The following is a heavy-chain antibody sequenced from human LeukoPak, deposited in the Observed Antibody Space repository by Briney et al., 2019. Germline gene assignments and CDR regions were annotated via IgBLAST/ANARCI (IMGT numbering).Heavy chain of an antibody. V-gene: IGHV3-30-3*01. CDR2: ISYDGSNK. CDR1: GFVFSSYA. J-gene: IGHJ4*02. CDR3: ARGGRTPFDS. Sequence: GGSLRLSCAASGFVFSSYAMHWVRQAPGKGLDWVAIISYDGSNKYYADSVKGRFTIFRDNSKNTLYLQMNNLRTEDTAVFYCARGGRTPFDSWGLGTLVTVSS. D-gene: IGHD3-16*01.